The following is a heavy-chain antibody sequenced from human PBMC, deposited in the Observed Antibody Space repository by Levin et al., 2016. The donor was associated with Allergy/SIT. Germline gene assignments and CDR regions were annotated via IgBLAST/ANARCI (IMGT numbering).Heavy chain of an antibody. CDR1: GFTFSSYG. J-gene: IGHJ6*02. V-gene: IGHV3-33*01. D-gene: IGHD3-10*01. Sequence: GGSLRLSCAASGFTFSSYGMHWVRQAPGKGLEWVAVIWYDGSNKYYADSVKGRFTISRDNSKNTLYLQMNSLRAEDTAVYYCAREGYYGSGSYSYYYYGMDVWGQGTTVTVSS. CDR2: IWYDGSNK. CDR3: AREGYYGSGSYSYYYYGMDV.